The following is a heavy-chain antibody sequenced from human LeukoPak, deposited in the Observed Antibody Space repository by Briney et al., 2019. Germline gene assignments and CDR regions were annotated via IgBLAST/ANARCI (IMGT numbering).Heavy chain of an antibody. D-gene: IGHD2-15*01. J-gene: IGHJ4*02. CDR3: ARGLVVAAPYFDY. V-gene: IGHV1-69*04. Sequence: SVKVSCKASGGTFSSYAISWVRQAPGQGLEWMGRIIPILGIANYAQKFQGRVTITADKSTSTAYMELSSLRSEDTAVYYCARGLVVAAPYFDYWGQGTLVTVSS. CDR1: GGTFSSYA. CDR2: IIPILGIA.